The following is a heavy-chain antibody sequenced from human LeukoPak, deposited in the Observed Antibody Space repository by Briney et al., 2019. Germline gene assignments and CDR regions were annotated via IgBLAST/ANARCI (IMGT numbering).Heavy chain of an antibody. V-gene: IGHV1-69*04. CDR3: ATVGYSGYDRGDAFDI. D-gene: IGHD5-12*01. CDR2: IIPILGIA. Sequence: SVKVSCKASGGTFSSYAISWVRQAPGQGLEWMGRIIPILGIANYAQKFQGRVTMTEDTSTDTAYMELSSLRSEDTAVYYCATVGYSGYDRGDAFDIWGQGTMVTVSS. J-gene: IGHJ3*02. CDR1: GGTFSSYA.